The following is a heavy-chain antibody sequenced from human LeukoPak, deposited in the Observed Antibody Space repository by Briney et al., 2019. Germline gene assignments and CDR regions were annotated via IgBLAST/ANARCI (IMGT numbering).Heavy chain of an antibody. CDR1: GYTFTSYD. V-gene: IGHV1-8*01. J-gene: IGHJ6*02. CDR2: MNPNSGNT. D-gene: IGHD2-15*01. CDR3: ARARIVVVVADTADYYYYGMDV. Sequence: ASVKVSCKASGYTFTSYDINWVRQATGQGLEWMGWMNPNSGNTGYAQKFQGRVTMTRNTSISTAYMELSSLRSEDTAVYYCARARIVVVVADTADYYYYGMDVWGQGTTVTVSS.